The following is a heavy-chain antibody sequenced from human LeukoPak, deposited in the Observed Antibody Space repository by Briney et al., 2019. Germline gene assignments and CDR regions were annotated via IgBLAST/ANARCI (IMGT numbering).Heavy chain of an antibody. V-gene: IGHV1-69*13. D-gene: IGHD5-18*01. Sequence: ASVKVSCKASGYTFTGYYMHWVRQAPGQGLEWMGGIIPIFGTANYAQKFQGRVTITADESTSTAYMELSSLRSEDTAVYYCASPGHTAHPRQFDYWGQGTLVTVSS. CDR1: GYTFTGYY. J-gene: IGHJ4*02. CDR2: IIPIFGTA. CDR3: ASPGHTAHPRQFDY.